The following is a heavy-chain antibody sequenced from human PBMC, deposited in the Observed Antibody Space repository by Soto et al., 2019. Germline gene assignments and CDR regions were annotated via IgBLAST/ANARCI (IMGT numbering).Heavy chain of an antibody. D-gene: IGHD3-10*01. CDR3: ARVDYYGSGSYYIRWFDP. Sequence: SETLSLTCTVSGGSISSYYWSWIRQPPGKGLEWIGYIYYSGSTNYNPSLKSRVTISVDTSKNQFSLKLSSVTAADTAVYYCARVDYYGSGSYYIRWFDPWGQGTLVTVSS. CDR2: IYYSGST. J-gene: IGHJ5*02. V-gene: IGHV4-59*01. CDR1: GGSISSYY.